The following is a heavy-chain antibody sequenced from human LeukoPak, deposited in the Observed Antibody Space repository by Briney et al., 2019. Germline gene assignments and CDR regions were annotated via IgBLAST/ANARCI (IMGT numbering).Heavy chain of an antibody. V-gene: IGHV3-23*01. J-gene: IGHJ4*02. CDR2: ISGSGGST. CDR3: AKDYCGGDCYLFDY. D-gene: IGHD2-21*02. Sequence: GGTLRLSCAASGFTFSRNGMTWVRQAPGKGLEWVSAISGSGGSTYYADSVKGRFTISRDNSKNTLYLQMNSLRAEDTAVYYCAKDYCGGDCYLFDYWGQGTLVTVSS. CDR1: GFTFSRNG.